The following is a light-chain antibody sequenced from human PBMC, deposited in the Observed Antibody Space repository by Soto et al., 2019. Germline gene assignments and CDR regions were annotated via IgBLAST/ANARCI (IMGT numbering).Light chain of an antibody. CDR2: GAS. CDR1: QSVSNNY. Sequence: EIVLTQSPGTLSLSPWEIATLSCGASQSVSNNYLAWYQQKPGQAPRLLIYGASNRATGIPDRFSGSGSGTDFILTISRLEPEDFAVYYCQQYGSSGTFGQGTKVDIK. CDR3: QQYGSSGT. V-gene: IGKV3-20*01. J-gene: IGKJ1*01.